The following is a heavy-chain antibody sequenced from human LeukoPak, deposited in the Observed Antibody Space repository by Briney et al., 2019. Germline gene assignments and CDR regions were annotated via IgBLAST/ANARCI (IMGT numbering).Heavy chain of an antibody. CDR3: ATDRGRYDILTGSVDY. J-gene: IGHJ4*02. V-gene: IGHV1-24*01. CDR2: FDPEDGET. D-gene: IGHD3-9*01. Sequence: GASVKVSCKVSGYTLTELSMHWVRQAPGKGLEWMGGFDPEDGETIYAQKFQGRVTMTEDTSTDTAYMELSSLRSEDTAVYYCATDRGRYDILTGSVDYWGQGTLVTVSS. CDR1: GYTLTELS.